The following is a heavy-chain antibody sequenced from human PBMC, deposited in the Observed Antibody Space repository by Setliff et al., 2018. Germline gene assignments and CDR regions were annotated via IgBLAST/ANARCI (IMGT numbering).Heavy chain of an antibody. CDR1: GYTFTNYG. D-gene: IGHD3-22*01. CDR2: INNYNFNT. CDR3: ARINFYDSTAYYYAPHH. J-gene: IGHJ5*02. Sequence: ASVKVSCKASGYTFTNYGITWVRQAPGQGLEWMGWINNYNFNTNYAQKLQGRVTMTTDTSTSTAYMELRSLRSDDTAMYSCARINFYDSTAYYYAPHHWGQGTLVTVSS. V-gene: IGHV1-18*01.